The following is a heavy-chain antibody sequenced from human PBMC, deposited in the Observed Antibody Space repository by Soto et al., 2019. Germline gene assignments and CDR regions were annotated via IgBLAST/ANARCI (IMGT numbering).Heavy chain of an antibody. J-gene: IGHJ6*02. CDR3: AREERITMVRGAQPFDPYYYYGMDV. CDR2: ISSSSSYI. D-gene: IGHD3-10*01. V-gene: IGHV3-21*01. CDR1: GFTFSSYS. Sequence: GGSLRLSCAASGFTFSSYSMNWVRQAPGKGLEWVSSISSSSSYIYYADSVKGRFTISRDNAKNSLYLQMNSLRAEDTAVYYCAREERITMVRGAQPFDPYYYYGMDVWGQGTTVTVSS.